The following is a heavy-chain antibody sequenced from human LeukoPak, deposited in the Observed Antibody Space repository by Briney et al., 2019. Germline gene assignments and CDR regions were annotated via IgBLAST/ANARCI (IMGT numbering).Heavy chain of an antibody. CDR3: ARGAYDFWSGYYRFADYYYGMDV. Sequence: SETLSLTCAVYGGSFSGYYWSWIRQPPGKGLEWIGEINHSGSTNYNPSLKSRVTISVDTSKNQFSLKLSSVTAADTAVYYCARGAYDFWSGYYRFADYYYGMDVWGQGTTVTVSS. CDR1: GGSFSGYY. CDR2: INHSGST. V-gene: IGHV4-34*01. J-gene: IGHJ6*02. D-gene: IGHD3-3*01.